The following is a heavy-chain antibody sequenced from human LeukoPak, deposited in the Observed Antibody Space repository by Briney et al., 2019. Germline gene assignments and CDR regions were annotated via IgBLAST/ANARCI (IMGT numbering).Heavy chain of an antibody. CDR1: GFTFCSYA. CDR2: ISGSGGST. D-gene: IGHD3-10*01. J-gene: IGHJ1*01. V-gene: IGHV3-23*01. Sequence: GGSLRLSCAASGFTFCSYAMSWVRQAPGKGLGWVSDISGSGGSTYYADSVRGRFTISRDNTKNTLYLQMNSLRAEDTAVYYCARATYYYGSGSYSPFQHWGQGTLVTVSS. CDR3: ARATYYYGSGSYSPFQH.